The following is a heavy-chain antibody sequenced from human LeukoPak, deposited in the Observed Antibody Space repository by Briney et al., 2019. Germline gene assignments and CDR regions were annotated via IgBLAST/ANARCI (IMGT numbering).Heavy chain of an antibody. J-gene: IGHJ4*02. Sequence: GGSLRLSCAASGLTFSLYSMTWVRQAPGKGLEWVANVAQDGSAQNYVDSLEGRFTISRDNPKNSLYLQMHSLRAEDAAVYYCARVIGGAIDYWGQGTLVTVSS. CDR3: ARVIGGAIDY. CDR1: GLTFSLYS. CDR2: VAQDGSAQ. D-gene: IGHD1-26*01. V-gene: IGHV3-7*01.